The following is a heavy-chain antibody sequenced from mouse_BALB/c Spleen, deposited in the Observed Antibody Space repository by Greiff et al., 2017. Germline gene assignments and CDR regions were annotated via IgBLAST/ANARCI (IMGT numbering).Heavy chain of an antibody. CDR1: GFSLTSYG. J-gene: IGHJ1*01. V-gene: IGHV2-6-2*01. CDR2: IWSDGST. CDR3: ARHGDYGNWYFDV. D-gene: IGHD2-1*01. Sequence: VQLQESGPDLVAPSQSLSITCTVSGFSLTSYGVHWVRQPPGKGLEWLVVIWSDGSTTYNSALKSRLSISKDNSKSQVFLKMNSLQTDDTAMYYCARHGDYGNWYFDVWGAGTTVTVSS.